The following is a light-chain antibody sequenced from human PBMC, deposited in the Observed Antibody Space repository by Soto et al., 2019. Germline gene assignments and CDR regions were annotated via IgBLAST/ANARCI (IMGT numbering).Light chain of an antibody. J-gene: IGLJ2*01. Sequence: QSALTQPASVSASPGQSITISCTGTSSNVGTYDLVSWYQHHPDKAPKLIIYEGTQRPSGISSRFSGSKSGNTSSLTISGLQAEDDADYYCCSFEVGAALVVGGGTKVTVL. V-gene: IGLV2-23*01. CDR3: CSFEVGAALV. CDR2: EGT. CDR1: SSNVGTYDL.